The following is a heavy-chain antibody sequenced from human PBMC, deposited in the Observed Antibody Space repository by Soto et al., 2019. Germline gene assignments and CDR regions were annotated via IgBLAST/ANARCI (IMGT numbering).Heavy chain of an antibody. CDR3: ARQSREPAAIRVDWYFDL. V-gene: IGHV5-10-1*03. D-gene: IGHD2-2*02. CDR1: GYIFTHYW. J-gene: IGHJ2*01. CDR2: IDRSDSYS. Sequence: EVQLVQSGADVKKPGESLRISCKGSGYIFTHYWIYWVRQMPGKGLEWMGRIDRSDSYSNYSPSFQGHVTISADKSISTVYLQWRSLKATDTAMYYGARQSREPAAIRVDWYFDLWGRGTLVTVSS.